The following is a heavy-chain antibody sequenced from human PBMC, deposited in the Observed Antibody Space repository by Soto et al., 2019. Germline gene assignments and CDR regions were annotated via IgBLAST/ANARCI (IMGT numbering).Heavy chain of an antibody. Sequence: EVQLLESGGGLVQPGGSLRLSCAASGFTFSNYAMSWVRQAPGQGLEWVSGIDNSGGKTFYADSVKGRFTISRDNPKNTLYLQMNSLRADDTAVYYCAKEAAVIGTPLFNCWGQGTLLTVSS. J-gene: IGHJ4*02. CDR2: IDNSGGKT. CDR3: AKEAAVIGTPLFNC. D-gene: IGHD6-19*01. CDR1: GFTFSNYA. V-gene: IGHV3-23*01.